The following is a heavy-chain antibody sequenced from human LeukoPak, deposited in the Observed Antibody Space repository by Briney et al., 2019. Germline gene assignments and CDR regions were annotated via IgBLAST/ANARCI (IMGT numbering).Heavy chain of an antibody. J-gene: IGHJ4*02. D-gene: IGHD3-10*01. Sequence: SETLSLTCTVSGGSISSSSYYWGWIRQPPGKGLEWIGSIYYSGSTYYNPSLKSRVTISVDTSKNQFSLKLSSVTAADMAVYYCARDARSNYADYWGQGTLVTVSS. CDR3: ARDARSNYADY. V-gene: IGHV4-39*07. CDR2: IYYSGST. CDR1: GGSISSSSYY.